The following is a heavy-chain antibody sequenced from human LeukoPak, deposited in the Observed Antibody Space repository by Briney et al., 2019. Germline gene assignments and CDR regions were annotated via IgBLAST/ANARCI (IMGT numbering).Heavy chain of an antibody. J-gene: IGHJ4*02. V-gene: IGHV3-15*01. D-gene: IGHD3-9*01. CDR3: TTDQKSYDILTGRQMHETE. Sequence: GGSLRLSCAASGFTFSNAWMSWVRHAPGKGLEWVGRIKSKTDGGTTDYAAPVKGRFTISRDDSKNKLYLQMNSLKTEDTAVYYCTTDQKSYDILTGRQMHETEGGQGTLVTVSS. CDR2: IKSKTDGGTT. CDR1: GFTFSNAW.